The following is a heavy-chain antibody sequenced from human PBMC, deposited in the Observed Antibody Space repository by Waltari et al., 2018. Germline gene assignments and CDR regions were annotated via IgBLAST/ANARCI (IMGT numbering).Heavy chain of an antibody. CDR2: IYHSGST. D-gene: IGHD2-8*02. V-gene: IGHV4-38-2*01. Sequence: QVQLQESGPGLVKPSETLSLTCAVSGYSISSGYYWGWIRQPPGKGLEWIGSIYHSGSTYYNPSLKSRVTISVDTSKNQFSLKLSSVTAADTAVYYCARLWNLACTGGVCPYYFDYWGQGTLVTVSS. CDR3: ARLWNLACTGGVCPYYFDY. CDR1: GYSISSGYY. J-gene: IGHJ4*02.